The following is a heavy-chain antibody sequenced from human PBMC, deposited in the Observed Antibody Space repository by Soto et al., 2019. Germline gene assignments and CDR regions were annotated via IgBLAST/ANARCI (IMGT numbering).Heavy chain of an antibody. CDR1: GGSISSGYYY. J-gene: IGHJ6*02. V-gene: IGHV4-30-4*01. Sequence: SETLSLTCTVSGGSISSGYYYWSWIRQPPGKGLEWIGYIYYSGSTYYNPSLKSRVTISVDTSKNQFSLKLSSVTAADTAVYYCARAEYSSSSGYYGMDVWGQGTTVTVSS. CDR3: ARAEYSSSSGYYGMDV. CDR2: IYYSGST. D-gene: IGHD6-6*01.